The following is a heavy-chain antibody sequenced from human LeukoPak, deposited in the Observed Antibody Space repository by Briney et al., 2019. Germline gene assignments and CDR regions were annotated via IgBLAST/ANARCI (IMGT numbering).Heavy chain of an antibody. J-gene: IGHJ3*02. D-gene: IGHD5-24*01. V-gene: IGHV5-51*01. CDR1: GYSFTSYW. CDR2: IYPGDSDT. CDR3: AGLKRWLQFRSYDAFDI. Sequence: GESLKISCKGSGYSFTSYWIGWVRQMPGKGLEWMGIIYPGDSDTRYSPSFQGQVTISADKSISTAYLQWSSLKASDTAMYYCAGLKRWLQFRSYDAFDIWGQGTMVTVSS.